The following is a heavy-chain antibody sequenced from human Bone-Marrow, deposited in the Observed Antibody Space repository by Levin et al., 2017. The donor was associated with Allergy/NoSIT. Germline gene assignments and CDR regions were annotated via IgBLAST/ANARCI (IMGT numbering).Heavy chain of an antibody. D-gene: IGHD2-21*02. CDR3: TTVGVVVTPTRLIDY. Sequence: SCAASGFTFSNAWMSWVRQAPGKGLEWVGRIKSKTDGGTTDYAAPVKGRFTISRDDSKNTLYLQMNSLKTEDTAVYYCTTVGVVVTPTRLIDYWGQGTLVTVSS. CDR2: IKSKTDGGTT. J-gene: IGHJ4*02. V-gene: IGHV3-15*01. CDR1: GFTFSNAW.